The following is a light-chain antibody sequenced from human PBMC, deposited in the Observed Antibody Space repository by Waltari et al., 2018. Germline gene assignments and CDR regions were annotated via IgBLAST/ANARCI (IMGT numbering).Light chain of an antibody. CDR2: WAS. CDR3: QHYYTAPLT. CDR1: QSVLSSSNNKNY. J-gene: IGKJ4*01. V-gene: IGKV4-1*01. Sequence: DIVMTQSPDSLAVSLGERATINLKSSQSVLSSSNNKNYLAWYQQKPGQPPKLLIYWASTRESGVPDRFSGSGSGTDFTLTISSLQAEDVAVYYCQHYYTAPLTFGGGTKVEIK.